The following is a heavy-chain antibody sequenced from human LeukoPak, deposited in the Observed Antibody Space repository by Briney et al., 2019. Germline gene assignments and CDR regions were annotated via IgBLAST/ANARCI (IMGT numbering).Heavy chain of an antibody. CDR3: AKGDGDYFYYYYMDV. J-gene: IGHJ6*03. V-gene: IGHV3-23*01. CDR1: GFTFSSYG. CDR2: ISGSGGTT. D-gene: IGHD4-17*01. Sequence: PGGSLRLSCAASGFTFSSYGMRWVRQAPGKGLEWVSAISGSGGTTYYADSVKGRFTISRDNSKKTVYLQMKSLRAEDTAVYYCAKGDGDYFYYYYMDVWGKGTTVTISS.